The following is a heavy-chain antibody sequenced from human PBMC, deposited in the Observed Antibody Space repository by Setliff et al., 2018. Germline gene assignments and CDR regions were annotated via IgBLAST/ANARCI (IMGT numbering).Heavy chain of an antibody. CDR3: ASGGFGVYYFDY. Sequence: PSETLSLTCTVSGGSISSHYWSWIRQPPGEGLEWIGSIYYSGSTNYNPSLKSRVTISVDTSKNHFSLKLSSVTAADTAVYYCASGGFGVYYFDYWGQGTLVTVSS. D-gene: IGHD2-8*01. CDR2: IYYSGST. V-gene: IGHV4-59*11. CDR1: GGSISSHY. J-gene: IGHJ4*02.